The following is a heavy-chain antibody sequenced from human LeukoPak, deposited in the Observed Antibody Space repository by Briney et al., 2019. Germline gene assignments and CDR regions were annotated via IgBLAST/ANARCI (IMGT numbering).Heavy chain of an antibody. D-gene: IGHD2-15*01. CDR2: IFYSGST. J-gene: IGHJ6*03. Sequence: NPSETLSLTCTVSGGSISTSNYYWGWIRQPPGKGLEWIGNIFYSGSTYYSPSLKSRVTISLDTSRNQFSLKLSSVTAADTAVYYCARGYCSGGSCYSYYYYNYMDVWGKGTTVTVSS. V-gene: IGHV4-39*07. CDR1: GGSISTSNYY. CDR3: ARGYCSGGSCYSYYYYNYMDV.